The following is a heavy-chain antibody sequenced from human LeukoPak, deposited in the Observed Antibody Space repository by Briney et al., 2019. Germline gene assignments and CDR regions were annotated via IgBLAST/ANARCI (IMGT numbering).Heavy chain of an antibody. Sequence: GASVKVSCKASGYTFSRYGMHWVRQAPGQRLEWMGWINAGNENTKYPQKFQGRVSITRDTSASTAYMELSSLTSEDTAVYYCARDLYGDYFDYWGQGTLVTVSS. CDR2: INAGNENT. V-gene: IGHV1-3*01. D-gene: IGHD3-16*01. CDR1: GYTFSRYG. J-gene: IGHJ4*02. CDR3: ARDLYGDYFDY.